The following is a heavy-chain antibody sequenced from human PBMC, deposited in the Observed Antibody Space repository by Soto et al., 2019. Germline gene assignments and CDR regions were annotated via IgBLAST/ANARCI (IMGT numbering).Heavy chain of an antibody. CDR2: INHSGST. V-gene: IGHV4-34*01. J-gene: IGHJ5*02. CDR3: ARGRSHNWFDP. Sequence: PSETLSLTCAVYGGSFSGYYWSWIRQPPGKGLEWIGEINHSGSTNYNPSLKSRVTISVDTSKNQFSLKLSSVTAADTAVYYCARGRSHNWFDPWGQGTLVTVSS. CDR1: GGSFSGYY.